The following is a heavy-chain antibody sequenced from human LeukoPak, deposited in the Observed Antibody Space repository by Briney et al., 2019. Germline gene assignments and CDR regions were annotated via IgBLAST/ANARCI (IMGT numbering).Heavy chain of an antibody. V-gene: IGHV1-2*04. CDR3: ARARRIAAAGTGGAWFDP. J-gene: IGHJ5*02. CDR2: INPNSGGT. CDR1: GYTFTGYY. D-gene: IGHD6-13*01. Sequence: ASVKVSCEASGYTFTGYYMHWVRQAPGQGLEWMGWINPNSGGTNYAQKFQGWVTMTRDTSISTAYMELSRLRSDDTAVYYCARARRIAAAGTGGAWFDPWGQGTLVTVSS.